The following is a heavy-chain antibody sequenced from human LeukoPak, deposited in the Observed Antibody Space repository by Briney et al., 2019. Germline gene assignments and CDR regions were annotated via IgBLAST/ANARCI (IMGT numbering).Heavy chain of an antibody. CDR3: ARGIVGATDLDY. J-gene: IGHJ4*02. Sequence: ASVKVSCKASGYTFTGYYMQWVRQAPGQGLEWMGRINPDGGGTNYAQKLQDRVTMTRDTAITTAYMELSSLRSDDTAVYYCARGIVGATDLDYWGQGTLVTVSS. D-gene: IGHD1-26*01. CDR2: INPDGGGT. V-gene: IGHV1-2*06. CDR1: GYTFTGYY.